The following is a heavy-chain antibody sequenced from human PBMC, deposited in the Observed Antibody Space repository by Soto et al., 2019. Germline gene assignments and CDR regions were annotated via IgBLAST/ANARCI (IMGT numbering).Heavy chain of an antibody. Sequence: GGSLRLSCAASGFTLSDYTMNWVRQAPGKGLEWVSSISSSSDYIYYADSVKGRFTISRDNAKNSLYLQMNSLRAEDTAVYYCARDPDWYFDLWGRGTLVTVSS. CDR2: ISSSSDYI. CDR3: ARDPDWYFDL. J-gene: IGHJ2*01. V-gene: IGHV3-21*01. CDR1: GFTLSDYT.